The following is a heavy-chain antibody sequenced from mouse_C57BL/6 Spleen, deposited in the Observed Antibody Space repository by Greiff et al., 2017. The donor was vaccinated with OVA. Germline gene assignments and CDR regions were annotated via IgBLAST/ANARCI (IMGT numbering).Heavy chain of an antibody. CDR1: GFNIKDDY. D-gene: IGHD4-1*01. Sequence: EVKLMESGAELVRPGASVKLSCTASGFNIKDDYMHWVKQRPEQGLEWIGWIDPENGDTEYASKFQGKATITADTSSNTAYLQLSSLTSEDTAVYYCTTRSGGYWGQGTTLTVSS. V-gene: IGHV14-4*01. J-gene: IGHJ2*01. CDR2: IDPENGDT. CDR3: TTRSGGY.